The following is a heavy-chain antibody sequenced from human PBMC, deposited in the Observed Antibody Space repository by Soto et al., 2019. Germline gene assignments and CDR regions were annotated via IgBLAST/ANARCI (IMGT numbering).Heavy chain of an antibody. CDR1: GGSISSGGYS. CDR2: MYHSGST. D-gene: IGHD3-10*01. J-gene: IGHJ4*02. CDR3: ARAIGWFGELLGGYYFDY. Sequence: QLQLQESGSGLVKPSQTLSLTCAVSGGSISSGGYSWSWIRQPPGKGLEWIGYMYHSGSTYYNPSLKSRVTISVDRSKNQFSLKLSSVTAADTALYYCARAIGWFGELLGGYYFDYWGQGTLVTVSS. V-gene: IGHV4-30-2*01.